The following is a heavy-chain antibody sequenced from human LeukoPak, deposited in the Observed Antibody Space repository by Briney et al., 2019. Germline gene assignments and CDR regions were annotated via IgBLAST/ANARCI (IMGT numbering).Heavy chain of an antibody. CDR2: INHSGST. Sequence: SETLSLTCAVYGGSFSGYYWSWIRQPPGKELEWIGEINHSGSTNYNPSLRSRVTMSVDTSKNQFSLKLSSVTAADTAVYYCARTTMVRGTYYMDVWGKGTTVTVSS. CDR1: GGSFSGYY. D-gene: IGHD3-10*01. V-gene: IGHV4-34*01. J-gene: IGHJ6*03. CDR3: ARTTMVRGTYYMDV.